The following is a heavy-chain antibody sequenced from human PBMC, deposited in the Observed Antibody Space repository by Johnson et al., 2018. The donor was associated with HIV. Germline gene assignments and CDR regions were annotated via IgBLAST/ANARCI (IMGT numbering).Heavy chain of an antibody. Sequence: VQLVESGGGVVQPGGSLRLSCAASGFTVSSNYMTWVRQAPGKGLEWVSVIFSGGTTYYADSVKGRFIISRDNSKNTLYLQMNSLRAEDTAVYFCARGCRDGYTCDAFDVWGQGTRVTVSS. V-gene: IGHV3-66*01. CDR2: IFSGGTT. CDR3: ARGCRDGYTCDAFDV. D-gene: IGHD5-24*01. J-gene: IGHJ3*01. CDR1: GFTVSSNY.